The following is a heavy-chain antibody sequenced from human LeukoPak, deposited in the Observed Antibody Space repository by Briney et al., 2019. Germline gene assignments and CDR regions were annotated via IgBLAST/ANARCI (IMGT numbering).Heavy chain of an antibody. V-gene: IGHV3-74*03. CDR2: ITSDGTSI. Sequence: GGSLSLSCAASGFSFSITWMHWVRQPPGQGLVWVARITSDGTSISYAESVKGRFTISRDNAKNTLYLQMNSLRAEDTAVYYCARDPVSYYYGSGSIDGLSDYWGQGTLVTVSS. CDR1: GFSFSITW. CDR3: ARDPVSYYYGSGSIDGLSDY. J-gene: IGHJ4*02. D-gene: IGHD3-10*01.